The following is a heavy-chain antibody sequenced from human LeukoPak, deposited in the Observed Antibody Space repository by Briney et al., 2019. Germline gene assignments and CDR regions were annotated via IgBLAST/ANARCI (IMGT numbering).Heavy chain of an antibody. D-gene: IGHD4/OR15-4a*01. V-gene: IGHV3-7*05. CDR1: GFTFSAYW. CDR3: ARDDYGSLDY. Sequence: GGSLRLSCAASGFTFSAYWMAWVRQAPGKGLEWVANIKQDESEKYYVDSVKGRFTISRDNAKDSLYLQMNSLRVEDTAVYYCARDDYGSLDYWGQGTLVTVFS. CDR2: IKQDESEK. J-gene: IGHJ4*02.